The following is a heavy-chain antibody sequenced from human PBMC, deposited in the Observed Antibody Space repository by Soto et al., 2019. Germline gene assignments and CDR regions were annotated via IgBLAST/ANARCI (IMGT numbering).Heavy chain of an antibody. V-gene: IGHV1-69*06. CDR1: GGTFSSYA. CDR3: ARDGVTMVRGALTASVNPDY. J-gene: IGHJ4*02. D-gene: IGHD3-10*01. CDR2: IIPIFGTA. Sequence: GASVKVSCKASGGTFSSYAISWVRQAPGQGLEWMGGIIPIFGTANYAQKFQGRVTITADKSTSTAYMELSSLRSEDTAVYYCARDGVTMVRGALTASVNPDYWGQGTLVTVSS.